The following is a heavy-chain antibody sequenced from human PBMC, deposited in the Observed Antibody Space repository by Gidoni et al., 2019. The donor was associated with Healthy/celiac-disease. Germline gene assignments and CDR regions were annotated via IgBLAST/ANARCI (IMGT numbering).Heavy chain of an antibody. Sequence: QLQLQESGPGLVKPSATLSPTCHVSGASISSRSDYWGWIRQPPGKGLEWIGGIYYSGSTYYNPSLKSRVTISVDTSKNQFSLKLSSVTAADTAVYYCARQLGDRETYNWFDPWGQGTLVTVSS. CDR2: IYYSGST. V-gene: IGHV4-39*01. D-gene: IGHD2-21*02. CDR3: ARQLGDRETYNWFDP. J-gene: IGHJ5*02. CDR1: GASISSRSDY.